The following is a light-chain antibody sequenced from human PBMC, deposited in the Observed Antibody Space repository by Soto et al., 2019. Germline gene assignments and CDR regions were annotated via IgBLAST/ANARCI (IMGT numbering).Light chain of an antibody. CDR2: DVS. Sequence: QSALTQPRSVSGSPGQSVTISCTGTSSDVGGYKYVCWYQQHPGKVPNLIIYDVSERPSGVPDRFSGSKSGNTASLSISGLQAEDEADYYCCSYAGSYTVLFGGGTKLTVL. CDR3: CSYAGSYTVL. V-gene: IGLV2-11*01. CDR1: SSDVGGYKY. J-gene: IGLJ2*01.